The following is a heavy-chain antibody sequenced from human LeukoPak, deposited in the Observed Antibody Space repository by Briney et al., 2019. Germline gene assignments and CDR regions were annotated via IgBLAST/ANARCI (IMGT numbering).Heavy chain of an antibody. Sequence: PGGSLRLSCAASGFTFSSYAMSWVRQAPGKGLEWVSTISGTGSSTYYADSVKGRFTISRDNSKNTLYLQMNSLRAEDTAVYYCAKTPDYFDYWGQGTLVTVSS. CDR2: ISGTGSST. V-gene: IGHV3-23*01. CDR1: GFTFSSYA. CDR3: AKTPDYFDY. J-gene: IGHJ4*02.